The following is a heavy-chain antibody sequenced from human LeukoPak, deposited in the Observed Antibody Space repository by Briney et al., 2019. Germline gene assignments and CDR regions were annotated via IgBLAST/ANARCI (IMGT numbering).Heavy chain of an antibody. CDR1: GGTFSSYA. V-gene: IGHV1-69*06. J-gene: IGHJ4*02. Sequence: GASVKLSCKASGGTFSSYAISWVRQAPGQGLEWMGGIIPIFGTANYAQKFQGRVTITADKSTSTAYMELSSLRSEDTAVYYCASEVLRYFDWSTPGYFDYWGQGTLVTVSS. D-gene: IGHD3-9*01. CDR3: ASEVLRYFDWSTPGYFDY. CDR2: IIPIFGTA.